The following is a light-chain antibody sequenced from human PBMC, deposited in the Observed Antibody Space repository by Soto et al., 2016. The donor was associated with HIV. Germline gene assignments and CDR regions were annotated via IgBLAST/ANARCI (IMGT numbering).Light chain of an antibody. CDR1: SLRSYY. V-gene: IGLV3-19*01. J-gene: IGLJ3*02. CDR3: NSRDSSDTIAV. Sequence: SSELTQDPAVSVALGQTVRTTCQGDSLRSYYASWYQQKPGQAPVLVIYGKNNRPSGIPDRFSGSSSGNTASLTITGAQAEDEADYYCNSRDSSDTIAVFGGGTKLTVL. CDR2: GKN.